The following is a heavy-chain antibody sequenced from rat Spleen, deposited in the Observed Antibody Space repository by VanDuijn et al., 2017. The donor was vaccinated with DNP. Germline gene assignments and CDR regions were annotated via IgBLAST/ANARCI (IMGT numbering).Heavy chain of an antibody. CDR2: ITNSGGST. V-gene: IGHV5S13*01. D-gene: IGHD1-7*01. Sequence: EVQLVESGGGLVQPGRSLKLSCAASGFTFSNYGMAWVRQAPTKGLEWVASITNSGGSTYYRDSVKGRFTISRDNAKSTLYLQMDSLRSEDTATYYCTRILRVFDYWGQGVMVTVSS. CDR3: TRILRVFDY. J-gene: IGHJ2*01. CDR1: GFTFSNYG.